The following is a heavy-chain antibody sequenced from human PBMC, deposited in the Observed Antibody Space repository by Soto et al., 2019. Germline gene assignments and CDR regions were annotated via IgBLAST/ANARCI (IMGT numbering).Heavy chain of an antibody. J-gene: IGHJ4*02. D-gene: IGHD4-17*01. CDR2: INPNSGGT. CDR1: GYTFTGYY. CDR3: ATQRDYGDYGAFDY. V-gene: IGHV1-2*04. Sequence: QVQLVQSGAEVKKPGASVKVSCKASGYTFTGYYMHWVRQAPGQGREWMGWINPNSGGTNYAQIFQGWVTMTRDTSINTAYMELSRLRSDDTAVYYCATQRDYGDYGAFDYWGQGTLVTVSS.